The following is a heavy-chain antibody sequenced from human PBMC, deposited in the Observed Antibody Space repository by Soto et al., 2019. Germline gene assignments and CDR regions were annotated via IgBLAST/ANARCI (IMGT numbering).Heavy chain of an antibody. CDR3: ARDDVDCSSTSCLDD. D-gene: IGHD2-2*01. J-gene: IGHJ4*02. CDR2: ISYDGSNK. V-gene: IGHV3-30-3*01. Sequence: GGSLRLSCAASGFTFSSYAMHWVRQAPGKGLEWVAVISYDGSNKYYADSVKGRFIISRDNSKNTLYLQMNSLRAEDTAVYYCARDDVDCSSTSCLDDWGQGTLVTVSS. CDR1: GFTFSSYA.